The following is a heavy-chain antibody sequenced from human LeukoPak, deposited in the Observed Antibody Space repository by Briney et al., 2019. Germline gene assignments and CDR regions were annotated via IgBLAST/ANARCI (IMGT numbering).Heavy chain of an antibody. CDR2: IYYSGST. CDR3: ARGRDYDFWSGYQRWDYYYYMDV. D-gene: IGHD3-3*01. V-gene: IGHV4-61*10. J-gene: IGHJ6*03. CDR1: GGSISSGSYY. Sequence: SKTLSLTCTVSGGSISSGSYYWSWIRQPAGKGLEWIGSIYYSGSTYYNPSLKSRVTISVDTSKNQFSLKLSSVTAADTAVYYCARGRDYDFWSGYQRWDYYYYMDVWGKGTTVTVSS.